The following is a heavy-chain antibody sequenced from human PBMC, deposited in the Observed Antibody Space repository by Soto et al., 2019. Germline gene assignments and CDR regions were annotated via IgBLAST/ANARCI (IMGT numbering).Heavy chain of an antibody. CDR3: ASWRSYSGSYCFDY. V-gene: IGHV1-69*06. J-gene: IGHJ4*02. CDR1: GGTFNTYT. D-gene: IGHD1-26*01. CDR2: IVPMYDSG. Sequence: QVQLVQSGAEVKKPGASVKVSCEASGGTFNTYTINWVRQAPGRGLEWVGQIVPMYDSGNYAENFQGRVTIPADKATKTAYMELTSLRSEDTALYFCASWRSYSGSYCFDYWGQGTRVTVSS.